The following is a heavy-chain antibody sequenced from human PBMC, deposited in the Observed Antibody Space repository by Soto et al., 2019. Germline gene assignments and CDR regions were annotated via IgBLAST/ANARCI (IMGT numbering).Heavy chain of an antibody. CDR3: ARESQGDDYGGIYYFDY. D-gene: IGHD4-17*01. CDR2: INHSGST. CDR1: GGSLIDYY. V-gene: IGHV4-34*01. Sequence: SETLSLTCAVYGGSLIDYYWSWIRQPPGKGLEWIGEINHSGSTNYNPSLKSRVTISVDTSKNQFSLKLSSVTAADTAVYYCARESQGDDYGGIYYFDYWGQGTLVTVSS. J-gene: IGHJ4*02.